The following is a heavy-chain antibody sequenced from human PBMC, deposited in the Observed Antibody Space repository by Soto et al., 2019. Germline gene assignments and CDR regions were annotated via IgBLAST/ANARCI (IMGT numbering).Heavy chain of an antibody. V-gene: IGHV3-21*01. J-gene: IGHJ3*02. Sequence: GGSLRLSCAASGFTFSSYSMNWVRQAPGKGLEWVSSISSSSSYIYYADSVKGRFTISRDNAKNSLYLQMNSLRAEDTAVYYCARGKPETNAFDIWGQGTMVTVSS. D-gene: IGHD1-1*01. CDR1: GFTFSSYS. CDR2: ISSSSSYI. CDR3: ARGKPETNAFDI.